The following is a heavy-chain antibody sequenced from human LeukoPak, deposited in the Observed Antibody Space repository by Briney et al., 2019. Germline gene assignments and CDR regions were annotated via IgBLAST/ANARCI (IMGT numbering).Heavy chain of an antibody. Sequence: GGTLRVSCATTSFPFSTYAIQRVRQARGEGLENPSRFTSDGGSTYYGNSVKGRFTISRDNSKNTLYLQMGSLRVEDMAVYYYARDGMLGTGGYQGYFDYWGQGTLVTVSS. CDR3: ARDGMLGTGGYQGYFDY. V-gene: IGHV3-64*01. J-gene: IGHJ4*02. D-gene: IGHD5-24*01. CDR1: SFPFSTYA. CDR2: FTSDGGST.